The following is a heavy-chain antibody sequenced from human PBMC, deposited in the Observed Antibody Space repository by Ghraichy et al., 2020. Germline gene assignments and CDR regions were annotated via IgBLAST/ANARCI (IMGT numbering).Heavy chain of an antibody. CDR2: ISSSSSTI. CDR1: GFTFSSYS. Sequence: GGSLRLSCAASGFTFSSYSMNWVRQAPGKGLEWVSYISSSSSTIYYADSVKGRFTISRDNAKNSLYLQMNCLRDEDTAVYYCARCSSSWPYYGIDVWGQGTTVTVSS. CDR3: ARCSSSWPYYGIDV. D-gene: IGHD6-13*01. J-gene: IGHJ6*02. V-gene: IGHV3-48*02.